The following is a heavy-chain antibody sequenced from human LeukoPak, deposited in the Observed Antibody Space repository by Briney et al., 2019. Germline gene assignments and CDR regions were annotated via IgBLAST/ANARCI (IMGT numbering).Heavy chain of an antibody. D-gene: IGHD6-6*01. CDR2: INAGNGNT. CDR1: GYTFTSYD. J-gene: IGHJ4*02. Sequence: VASVKVSCKASGYTFTSYDINGVRQATGQGLEWMGWINAGNGNTKYSQEFQGRVTITRDTSASTAYMELSSLRSEDMAVYYCAREEWSSSSGMDYWGQGTLVTVSS. CDR3: AREEWSSSSGMDY. V-gene: IGHV1-3*03.